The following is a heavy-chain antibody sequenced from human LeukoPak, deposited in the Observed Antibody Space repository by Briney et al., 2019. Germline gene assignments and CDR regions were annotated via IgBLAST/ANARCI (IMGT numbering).Heavy chain of an antibody. CDR2: MNPNSGNT. Sequence: ASVKVSCKASGYTFTSYGINWVRQATGQGLEWMGWMNPNSGNTGYAQKFQGRVTMTRNTSISTAYMELSSLRSEDTAVYYCARFYGSGSYYRYYYGMDVWGQGTTVTVSS. CDR3: ARFYGSGSYYRYYYGMDV. CDR1: GYTFTSYG. J-gene: IGHJ6*02. D-gene: IGHD3-10*01. V-gene: IGHV1-8*01.